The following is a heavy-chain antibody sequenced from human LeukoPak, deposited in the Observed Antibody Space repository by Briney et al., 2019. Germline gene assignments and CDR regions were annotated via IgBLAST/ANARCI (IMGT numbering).Heavy chain of an antibody. CDR1: GYTFTSYY. V-gene: IGHV1-46*01. CDR3: ARDSGPDSYGYYSYYYMDV. Sequence: GASVKVSCKASGYTFTSYYMHWVRQAPGQGLEWMGIINPSGGSTSYAQKFQGRVTMTRDTSTSTVYMELSSLRSEDTAVYYCARDSGPDSYGYYSYYYMDVWGKGTTVTVSS. J-gene: IGHJ6*03. CDR2: INPSGGST. D-gene: IGHD5-18*01.